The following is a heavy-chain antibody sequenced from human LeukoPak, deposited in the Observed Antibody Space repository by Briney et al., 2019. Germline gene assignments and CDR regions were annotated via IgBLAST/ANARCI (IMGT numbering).Heavy chain of an antibody. CDR3: ARDWDSSSSDLFDY. V-gene: IGHV3-7*01. J-gene: IGHJ4*02. D-gene: IGHD6-6*01. CDR1: GFTFSSYW. Sequence: GGSLRLSCAASGFTFSSYWMSWVRQAPGKGLEWVANIRQDGSEKYYVDSVKGRFTISRDNAKNSLYLQMNSLRAEDTAVYYCARDWDSSSSDLFDYWGQGTLVTVSS. CDR2: IRQDGSEK.